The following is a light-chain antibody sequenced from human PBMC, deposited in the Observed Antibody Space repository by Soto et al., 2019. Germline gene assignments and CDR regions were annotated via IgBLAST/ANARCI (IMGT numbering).Light chain of an antibody. CDR1: SSDVGGSNH. J-gene: IGLJ1*01. CDR2: DVT. V-gene: IGLV2-14*01. CDR3: FSFTRSTNEV. Sequence: QSVLTQPASVSDSPGQSITISCTGTSSDVGGSNHVSWYQQHPGKAPKLMIYDVTNRPSGVSHRFSGSKSGSTASLIISGLQAEAEADYYCFSFTRSTNEVYGHGTKVTV.